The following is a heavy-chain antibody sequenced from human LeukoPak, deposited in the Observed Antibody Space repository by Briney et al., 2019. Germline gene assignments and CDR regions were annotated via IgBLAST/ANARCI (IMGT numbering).Heavy chain of an antibody. V-gene: IGHV3-23*01. J-gene: IGHJ4*02. Sequence: GGSLRLSCAASGFTFDSYAMSWVRQAPGKGLEWVSAISGSGGNTYLAESVKGRFTISRDNSKNTLNLQMNSLRAEDTAIYYCATEWLGTSWGQGTLDTVSS. CDR2: ISGSGGNT. CDR3: ATEWLGTS. D-gene: IGHD5-12*01. CDR1: GFTFDSYA.